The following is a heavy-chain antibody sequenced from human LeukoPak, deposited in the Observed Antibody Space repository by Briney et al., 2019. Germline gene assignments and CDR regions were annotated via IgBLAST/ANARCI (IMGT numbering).Heavy chain of an antibody. V-gene: IGHV1-3*01. D-gene: IGHD3-22*01. CDR3: ATPGTYDSSGWDFDY. Sequence: VASVKVSCKASGYTFTNYAMHWVRQAPGQRLEWMGWINAGNGNTKYSQKFQGRVTITRDTSASTSYMELSSLRSEDTAVYYCATPGTYDSSGWDFDYWGQGTLVTVSS. CDR2: INAGNGNT. J-gene: IGHJ4*02. CDR1: GYTFTNYA.